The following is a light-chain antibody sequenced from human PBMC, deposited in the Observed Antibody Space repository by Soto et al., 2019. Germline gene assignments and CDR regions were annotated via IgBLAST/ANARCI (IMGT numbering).Light chain of an antibody. J-gene: IGKJ4*01. CDR3: QQRSNWRLS. CDR2: DAS. Sequence: ETLFTHSPSTVSLSPRERATLSFRAIQIVSSYLAWYQQKPGQAPRLLIYDASNRATGIPARFSGSGSGTDFTLTISSLEPADFAVYYCQQRSNWRLSSGGGTKVDI. CDR1: QIVSSY. V-gene: IGKV3-11*01.